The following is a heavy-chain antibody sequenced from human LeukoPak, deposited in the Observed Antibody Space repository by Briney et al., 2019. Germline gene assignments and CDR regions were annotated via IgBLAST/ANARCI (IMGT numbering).Heavy chain of an antibody. Sequence: GGSLRLSRAASGFTFSKSNMNWVRQARGRGLEGVSSIRTSSLYIYYADSVKGRFTISRDNAKNSLFLQMNSLRAEDTAVYYCARVLRYCSGGNCYSGGLGYMDVWGKGTTVTISS. V-gene: IGHV3-21*04. CDR1: GFTFSKSN. CDR2: IRTSSLYI. J-gene: IGHJ6*03. CDR3: ARVLRYCSGGNCYSGGLGYMDV. D-gene: IGHD2-15*01.